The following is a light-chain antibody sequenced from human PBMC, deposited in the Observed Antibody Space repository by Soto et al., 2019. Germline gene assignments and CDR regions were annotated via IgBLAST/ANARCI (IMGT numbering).Light chain of an antibody. CDR2: DAT. CDR3: QQRCNWPWLT. Sequence: EIVLKQSPGTLSLSPGERATLSCRASQSVNNYLAWYQQKPGQAPRLLIFDATNRATGIPARFSGSGSGTDLTLTIPSLEAEHFGVYYCQQRCNWPWLTYGGGTRVEIK. CDR1: QSVNNY. J-gene: IGKJ4*02. V-gene: IGKV3-11*01.